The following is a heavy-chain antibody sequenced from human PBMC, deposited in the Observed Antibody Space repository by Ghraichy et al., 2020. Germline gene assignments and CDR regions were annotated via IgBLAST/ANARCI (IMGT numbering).Heavy chain of an antibody. D-gene: IGHD5-24*01. Sequence: GGSLRLSCAASGFTFSSYSMNWVRQAPGKGLEWVSSISSSSSYIYYADSVKGRFTISRDNAKNSLYLQMNSLRAEDTAVYYCARSRDGYNYGEDAFDIWGQGTMVTVSS. J-gene: IGHJ3*02. CDR3: ARSRDGYNYGEDAFDI. CDR2: ISSSSSYI. V-gene: IGHV3-21*01. CDR1: GFTFSSYS.